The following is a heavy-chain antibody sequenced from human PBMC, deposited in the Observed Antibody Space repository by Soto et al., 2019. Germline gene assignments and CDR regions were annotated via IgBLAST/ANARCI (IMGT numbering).Heavy chain of an antibody. CDR1: GYTFTSYG. J-gene: IGHJ6*04. D-gene: IGHD3-22*01. CDR2: ISAFNGNT. CDR3: ARETWPITMDV. Sequence: ASVKVSCKASGYTFTSYGISWVRQAPGQGLEWMGWISAFNGNTNYAQKLRDRVTMTTDTSTSTAYMELRSLRSDDTAVYYCARETWPITMDVWGKGTTVTVSS. V-gene: IGHV1-18*01.